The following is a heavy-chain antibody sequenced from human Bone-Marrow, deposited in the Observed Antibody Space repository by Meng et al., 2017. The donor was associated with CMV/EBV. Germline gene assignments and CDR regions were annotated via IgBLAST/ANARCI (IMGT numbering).Heavy chain of an antibody. CDR2: IYPGDSDT. V-gene: IGHV5-51*01. Sequence: KVSCKGSGYSFTSYWIGWVRQMPGKGLEWMGIIYPGDSDTRYSPSFQGQVTISADKSISTAYLQWSSLKASDTAMYYCARTMAEAGTGGFDYWGQGTLVAVSS. D-gene: IGHD6-19*01. J-gene: IGHJ4*02. CDR1: GYSFTSYW. CDR3: ARTMAEAGTGGFDY.